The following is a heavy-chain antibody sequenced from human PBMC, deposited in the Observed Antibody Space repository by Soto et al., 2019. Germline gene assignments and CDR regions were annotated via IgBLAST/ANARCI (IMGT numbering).Heavy chain of an antibody. V-gene: IGHV1-18*04. CDR2: ISGYNGNT. CDR3: ARLDYYDSSGYYGY. Sequence: QVQLVQSGAEVKKPGASVKVSCKASGYTFTIYGISWVRLAPGQGLEWMGWISGYNGNTDYAQNLQDRVTLTTDASTSSVYMELRSLRSDDTAVYYCARLDYYDSSGYYGYWGQGTLITVSS. CDR1: GYTFTIYG. J-gene: IGHJ4*02. D-gene: IGHD3-22*01.